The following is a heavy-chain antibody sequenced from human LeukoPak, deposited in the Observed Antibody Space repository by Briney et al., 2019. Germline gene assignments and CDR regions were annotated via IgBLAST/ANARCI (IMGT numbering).Heavy chain of an antibody. D-gene: IGHD3-3*01. CDR2: INPNSGGT. CDR1: GYTFTGYY. Sequence: ASVKVSCKASGYTFTGYYMHWVRQAPGQGLERMGWINPNSGGTNYAQKFQGRVTMTRDTSISTAYMELSRLRSDDTAVYYCARATGTYYDFWSGFSPSAWGQGTLVTVSS. J-gene: IGHJ4*02. CDR3: ARATGTYYDFWSGFSPSA. V-gene: IGHV1-2*02.